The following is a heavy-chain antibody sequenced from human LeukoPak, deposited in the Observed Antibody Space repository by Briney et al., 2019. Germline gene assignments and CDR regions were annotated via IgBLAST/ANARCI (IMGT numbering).Heavy chain of an antibody. CDR1: GYSLSDLS. CDR2: FDPEDDET. D-gene: IGHD3-22*01. J-gene: IGHJ4*02. CDR3: ARGRANYDSTGYYY. Sequence: ASVKVSCKVSGYSLSDLSMHWVRQVPGKGFEWMGGFDPEDDETVYAQNFQDRVTMTEDTSSDTAYMELSSLRSEDTAVYYCARGRANYDSTGYYYWGQGILVTVSS. V-gene: IGHV1-24*01.